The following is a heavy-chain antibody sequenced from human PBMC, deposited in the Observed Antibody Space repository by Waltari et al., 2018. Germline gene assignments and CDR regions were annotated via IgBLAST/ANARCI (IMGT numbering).Heavy chain of an antibody. CDR2: IKQDGGEK. CDR3: ARGVTTVEC. J-gene: IGHJ4*02. V-gene: IGHV3-7*04. CDR1: GFTFSNSW. Sequence: EVQLVESGGVLVKPGGSLRLCCSGSGFTFSNSWMSWVRQAPGKGLEWVASIKQDGGEKYYVDSMKGRFTISRDNDNNSLFLQMDSLRVEDTAVYYCARGVTTVECWGQGALVTVSS. D-gene: IGHD2-21*02.